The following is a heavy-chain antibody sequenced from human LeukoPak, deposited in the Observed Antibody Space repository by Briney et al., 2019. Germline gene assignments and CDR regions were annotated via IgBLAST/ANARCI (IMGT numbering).Heavy chain of an antibody. V-gene: IGHV5-51*01. J-gene: IGHJ6*02. CDR3: ARHGLWFGELVSYGMDV. CDR1: GYTFTGYY. D-gene: IGHD3-10*01. Sequence: GASVKVSCKASGYTFTGYYMHWVRQAPGQGLEWMGIIYPGDSDTRYSPSFQGQVTISADKSISTAYLQWSSLKASDTAMYYRARHGLWFGELVSYGMDVWGQGTTVTVSS. CDR2: IYPGDSDT.